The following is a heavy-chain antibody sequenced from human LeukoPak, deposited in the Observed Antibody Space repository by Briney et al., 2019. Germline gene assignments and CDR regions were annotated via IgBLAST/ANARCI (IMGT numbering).Heavy chain of an antibody. CDR2: IYTSGST. V-gene: IGHV4-4*09. CDR3: ARRGDGYNFHYYYYMDV. D-gene: IGHD5-24*01. J-gene: IGHJ6*03. Sequence: SETLSLTCAVYGGSFSGYYWSWIRQPPGKGLEWIGYIYTSGSTNYNPSLKSRVTISGDTSKNQFSLKLSSVTAADTAVYYCARRGDGYNFHYYYYMDVWGKGTTVTVSS. CDR1: GGSFSGYY.